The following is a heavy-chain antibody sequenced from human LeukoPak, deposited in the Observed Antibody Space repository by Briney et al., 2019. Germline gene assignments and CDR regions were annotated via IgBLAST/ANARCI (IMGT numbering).Heavy chain of an antibody. J-gene: IGHJ4*02. CDR2: INHSGST. Sequence: KPSETLSLTCTVSGGSISSYYWSWIRQPPGKGLEWIGEINHSGSTNYNPSLKSRVTISVDTSKNQFSLKLSSVTAADTAVYYCARLPRYWGQGTLVTVSS. CDR1: GGSISSYY. CDR3: ARLPRY. V-gene: IGHV4-34*01.